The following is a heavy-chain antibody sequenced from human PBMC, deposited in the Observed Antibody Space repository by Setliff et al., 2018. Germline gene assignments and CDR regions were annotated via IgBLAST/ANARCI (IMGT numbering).Heavy chain of an antibody. D-gene: IGHD6-19*01. CDR3: ATAYITGWYPSYFNY. V-gene: IGHV3-9*01. CDR1: RFNIDDYDYA. Sequence: GGSLRLSCVASRFNIDDYDYAFHWVRQPPGKGLEWVSGITWKSGNIGYVDSVKGRFTISRDNSKNTLYLQMNSLRPEDTAVYYCATAYITGWYPSYFNYWGQGTLVTVSS. J-gene: IGHJ4*02. CDR2: ITWKSGNI.